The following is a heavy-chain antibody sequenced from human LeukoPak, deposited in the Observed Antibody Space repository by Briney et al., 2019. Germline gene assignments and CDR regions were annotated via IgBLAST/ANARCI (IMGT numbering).Heavy chain of an antibody. CDR3: AVRYSSSWYHGAKRGYYYYMDV. CDR1: GYSISSGYY. CDR2: IYHSGST. V-gene: IGHV4-38-2*02. D-gene: IGHD6-13*01. J-gene: IGHJ6*03. Sequence: SETLSPTCTVSGYSISSGYYWGWIRQPPGKGLEWIGSIYHSGSTYYNPSLKSRVTISVDTSKNQFSLKLSSVTAADTAVYYCAVRYSSSWYHGAKRGYYYYMDVWGKGTTVTISS.